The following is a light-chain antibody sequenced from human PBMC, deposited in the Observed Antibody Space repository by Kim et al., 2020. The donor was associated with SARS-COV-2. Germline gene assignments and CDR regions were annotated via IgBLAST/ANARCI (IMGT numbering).Light chain of an antibody. CDR2: DAS. J-gene: IGKJ5*01. Sequence: EIVLTQSPATLSLSPGERATLSCRARQSVRSYLAWYQQKPDQAPRLLIYDASKRATGIPARFSGSGSGTDFTLTICSLEPEDFAVYYCQQRSNWPQGSTFGQGTRLEIK. CDR1: QSVRSY. CDR3: QQRSNWPQGST. V-gene: IGKV3-11*01.